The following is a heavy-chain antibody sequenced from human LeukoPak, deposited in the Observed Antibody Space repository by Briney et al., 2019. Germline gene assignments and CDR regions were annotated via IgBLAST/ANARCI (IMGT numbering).Heavy chain of an antibody. CDR2: ISWNSGSI. CDR1: GFIFDDYA. V-gene: IGHV3-9*01. J-gene: IGHJ6*02. Sequence: GGSLRLSCAVSGFIFDDYAMHWVRQAPGKGLEWVSGISWNSGSIVYADSVKGRFTISRDNAKNSLYLQMNSLRAEDTALYYCAKGAEDYGDYVNYYYYGMDVWGQGTTVTVSS. D-gene: IGHD4-17*01. CDR3: AKGAEDYGDYVNYYYYGMDV.